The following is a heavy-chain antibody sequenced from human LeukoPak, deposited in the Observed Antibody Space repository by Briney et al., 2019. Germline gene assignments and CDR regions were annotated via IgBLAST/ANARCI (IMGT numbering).Heavy chain of an antibody. CDR1: GFTFSNYG. V-gene: IGHV3-30*18. CDR2: ISYDGSYK. J-gene: IGHJ4*02. Sequence: PGRSLRLSCAASGFTFSNYGMHSVRQAPDKGLEWVAFISYDGSYKYYADSVKGRFTISRDNSKNTLYLQMNSLRAEDTAVYYCAKDPRRYSRTGGYFDYWGQGTLVTVSS. D-gene: IGHD6-13*01. CDR3: AKDPRRYSRTGGYFDY.